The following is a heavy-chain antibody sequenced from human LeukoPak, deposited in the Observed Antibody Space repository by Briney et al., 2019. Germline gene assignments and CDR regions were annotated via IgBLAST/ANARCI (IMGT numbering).Heavy chain of an antibody. CDR3: AKVSTDYDYVWGSYRYTAPDY. V-gene: IGHV3-30*02. Sequence: GGSLRLSCAASGFTFSTYGMHWVRQAPGKGLEWVSFIRYVGINKYYADSVKGRFTISRDNSKNTLYLQMNSLRAEDTAVYYCAKVSTDYDYVWGSYRYTAPDYWGQGTLVTVSS. CDR2: IRYVGINK. J-gene: IGHJ4*02. D-gene: IGHD3-16*02. CDR1: GFTFSTYG.